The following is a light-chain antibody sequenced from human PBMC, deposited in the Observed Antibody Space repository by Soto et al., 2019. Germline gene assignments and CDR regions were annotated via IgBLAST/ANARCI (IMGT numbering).Light chain of an antibody. V-gene: IGLV2-14*01. CDR1: SSDVGGYNY. Sequence: QSVLTQPASVSGSPGQSITISCTGTSSDVGGYNYVSWYQQQPGKAPKFMIYDVSNRPSGVSNRFSGSKSGNTASLTISGLHADDDADYYCCSYTTSNTRQIVFGTGTKVTVL. CDR3: CSYTTSNTRQIV. J-gene: IGLJ1*01. CDR2: DVS.